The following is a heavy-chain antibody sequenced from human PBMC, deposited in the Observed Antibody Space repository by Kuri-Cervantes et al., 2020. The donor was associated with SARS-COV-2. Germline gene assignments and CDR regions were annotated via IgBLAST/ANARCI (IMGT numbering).Heavy chain of an antibody. J-gene: IGHJ4*02. V-gene: IGHV3-21*01. D-gene: IGHD3-16*02. Sequence: LEWVSLMRSTNSYIKYAASVKGRLTISSDNARRSLCLQMNGLRAEDTSVFHCARADYDYVWGSYRSPHWGQGTLVTVSS. CDR3: ARADYDYVWGSYRSPH. CDR2: MRSTNSYI.